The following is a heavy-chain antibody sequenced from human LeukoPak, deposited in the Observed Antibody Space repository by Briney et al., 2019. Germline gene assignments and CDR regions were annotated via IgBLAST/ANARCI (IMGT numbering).Heavy chain of an antibody. J-gene: IGHJ4*02. D-gene: IGHD3-10*01. CDR3: AMVMVRGVIYD. V-gene: IGHV4-31*03. CDR2: IYYSGST. CDR1: GGSISSGGYY. Sequence: SETLSLTCTVSGGSISSGGYYWRWIRQHPGKGLEWIGYIYYSGSTYYNPSLKSRVTISVDTSKNQFSLKLSSVTAADTAVYYCAMVMVRGVIYDWGQGTLVTVSS.